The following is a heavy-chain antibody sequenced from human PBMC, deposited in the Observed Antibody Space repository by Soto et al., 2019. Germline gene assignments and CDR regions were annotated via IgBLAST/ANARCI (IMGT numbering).Heavy chain of an antibody. J-gene: IGHJ4*02. CDR1: GFTFTISA. V-gene: IGHV1-58*02. Sequence: GTSVTLSCTASGFTFTISAIQWARQARGQRLEWIGWIVVGSGNTNYAQKFQERVTITRDMSTSTAYMELSSLRSEDTAVYYCAAAARYSYGYHHFDYWGQGTLVTVSS. CDR2: IVVGSGNT. D-gene: IGHD5-18*01. CDR3: AAAARYSYGYHHFDY.